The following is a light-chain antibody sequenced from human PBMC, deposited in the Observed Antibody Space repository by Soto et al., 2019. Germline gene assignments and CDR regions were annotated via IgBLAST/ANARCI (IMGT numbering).Light chain of an antibody. J-gene: IGKJ2*01. Sequence: DIQMTQSPSTLSASVGDRVTITCRASQSINSWLAWYQQKPGKAPKLLIYQASSLESGVPSRFSGRGSGTEFTLTISSLQPDDFATYYCQQYNGYSGYTFGQGTKLEIK. CDR3: QQYNGYSGYT. V-gene: IGKV1-5*03. CDR2: QAS. CDR1: QSINSW.